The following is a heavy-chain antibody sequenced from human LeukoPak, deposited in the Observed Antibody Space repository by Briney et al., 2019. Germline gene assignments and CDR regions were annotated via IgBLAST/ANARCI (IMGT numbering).Heavy chain of an antibody. D-gene: IGHD3-3*01. CDR1: GFTFDDYA. J-gene: IGHJ4*02. V-gene: IGHV3-9*01. CDR2: ISWNSGSI. CDR3: AKASITIFGVVNLYYFDY. Sequence: GGSLRLSCAASGFTFDDYAMHWVRQAPGKGLEWVSGISWNSGSIGYADSVKGRFTISRDNAKNSLYLQMNSLRAEDTALYYCAKASITIFGVVNLYYFDYWGQGTLVTVSS.